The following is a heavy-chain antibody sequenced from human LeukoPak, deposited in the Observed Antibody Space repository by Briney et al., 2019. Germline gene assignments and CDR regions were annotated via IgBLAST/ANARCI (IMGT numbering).Heavy chain of an antibody. D-gene: IGHD1-26*01. CDR3: ARGADAAYDY. J-gene: IGHJ4*02. CDR1: GFTFSNYD. Sequence: GGSLRLSCAASGFTFSNYDMHWVRQTIGKGLEWVSIIGFAGDTCYPGSVRGRFTISRENAKNSLYLQMNSLRVEDTALYFCARGADAAYDYWGQGTLVTVSS. V-gene: IGHV3-13*04. CDR2: IGFAGDT.